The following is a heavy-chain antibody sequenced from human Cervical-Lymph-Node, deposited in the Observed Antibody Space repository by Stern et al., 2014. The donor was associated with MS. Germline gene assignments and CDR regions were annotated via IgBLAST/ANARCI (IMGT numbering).Heavy chain of an antibody. CDR1: GGAITSYY. CDR3: ARNFRPPVNSYDALVY. D-gene: IGHD3-22*01. CDR2: IYSSGST. J-gene: IGHJ4*02. Sequence: QLQLQESGPGLVKPSETLSLTCTVSGGAITSYYWSWFRQPPGTGLEWIGYIYSSGSTTYNPSLKSRDTTSVDTSKNQFSLNLSSVTAADTAVYYFARNFRPPVNSYDALVYWGQGTLVTVSS. V-gene: IGHV4-59*01.